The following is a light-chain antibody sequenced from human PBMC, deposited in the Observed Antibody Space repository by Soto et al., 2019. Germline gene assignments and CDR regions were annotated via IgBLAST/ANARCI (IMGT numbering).Light chain of an antibody. CDR2: LGS. CDR1: QILLHSNGYNY. J-gene: IGKJ1*01. CDR3: QQYNNWPRT. V-gene: IGKV2-28*01. Sequence: DIVMTQSPLSLPVTPEEPASISCRSSQILLHSNGYNYLDWYLQKPGQSPQLLIYLGSNRASGVPDRFSGSGSGTEFTLTISSLQSEDFAVYYCQQYNNWPRTFGQGTKVDI.